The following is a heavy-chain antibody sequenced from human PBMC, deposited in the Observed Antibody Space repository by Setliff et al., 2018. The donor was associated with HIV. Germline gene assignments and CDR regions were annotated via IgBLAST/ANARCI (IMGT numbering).Heavy chain of an antibody. Sequence: SETLSLTCTVSGGSINTGSYYWGWIRQPPGKGLESIGTIYYSGSTYYKSSLKSRLTISVDTSKNQFSLKMSSVTAADTAVYYCARARGPEGYFDSWGQGTLVTVSP. CDR2: IYYSGST. J-gene: IGHJ4*02. CDR1: GGSINTGSYY. D-gene: IGHD3-10*01. CDR3: ARARGPEGYFDS. V-gene: IGHV4-39*07.